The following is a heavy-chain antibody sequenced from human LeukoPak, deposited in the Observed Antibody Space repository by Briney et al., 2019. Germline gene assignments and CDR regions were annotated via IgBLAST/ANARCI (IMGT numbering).Heavy chain of an antibody. Sequence: PGGSLRLSCAASGFTLSTYWMHWVRQAPGKGLVWVSRIKSDGSSTNYADSVKGRFTISRDNSNNTLYLQMKSLRAEDTAVYYCAREVGSGNSDRYFDYWGQGTLVTVSS. V-gene: IGHV3-74*01. D-gene: IGHD3-10*01. CDR3: AREVGSGNSDRYFDY. J-gene: IGHJ4*02. CDR1: GFTLSTYW. CDR2: IKSDGSST.